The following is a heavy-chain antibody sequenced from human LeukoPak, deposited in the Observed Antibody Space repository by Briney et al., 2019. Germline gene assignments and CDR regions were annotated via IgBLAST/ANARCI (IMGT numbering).Heavy chain of an antibody. CDR2: ISGSGGST. Sequence: GGSLRLSCAASGFIFSSYAMSWVRQAPGKGLEWVSTISGSGGSTYYADSVKGRFTISRDNSKNTVYLQMNSLRAEDTAVYYWAKDRSRFNDLCQGDFDYWAREPWSPSRQ. CDR1: GFIFSSYA. V-gene: IGHV3-23*01. CDR3: AKDRSRFNDLCQGDFDY. J-gene: IGHJ4*02. D-gene: IGHD2-8*01.